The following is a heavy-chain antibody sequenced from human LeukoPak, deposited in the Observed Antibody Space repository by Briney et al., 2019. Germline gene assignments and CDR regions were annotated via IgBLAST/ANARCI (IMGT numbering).Heavy chain of an antibody. J-gene: IGHJ4*02. CDR3: TTDLGGPGARTALRGDY. CDR2: IKSKTDGGTT. Sequence: GGSLRLSCAASGFTFSNAWMNWVRQAPGKGLEWVGRIKSKTDGGTTDYAAPVKGRFTISRDDSKDTLYLQMNSLTTEDTAVYYRTTDLGGPGARTALRGDYWGQGTLVTVSS. D-gene: IGHD2-8*02. CDR1: GFTFSNAW. V-gene: IGHV3-15*01.